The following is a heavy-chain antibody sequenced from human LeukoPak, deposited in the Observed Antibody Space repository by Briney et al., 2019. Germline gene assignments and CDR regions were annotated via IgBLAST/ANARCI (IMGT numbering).Heavy chain of an antibody. CDR2: IYYSGST. V-gene: IGHV4-59*01. Sequence: SETLSLTCTVSGGSISSYYWSWIRQPPGKGLEGIGYIYYSGSTNYNPSLKSRVTISVDTSKNQFSLKLSSVTAADTAVYYCARDGDSSGYLPHYYYGMDVWGQGTTVTVSS. CDR3: ARDGDSSGYLPHYYYGMDV. D-gene: IGHD3-22*01. J-gene: IGHJ6*02. CDR1: GGSISSYY.